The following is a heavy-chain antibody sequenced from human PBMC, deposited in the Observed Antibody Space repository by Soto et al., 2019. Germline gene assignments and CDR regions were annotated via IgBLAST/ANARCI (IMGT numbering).Heavy chain of an antibody. CDR3: ARDSAYVWGSYRPPFFDY. CDR2: ISAYNGNT. J-gene: IGHJ4*02. CDR1: GYTFTSYG. V-gene: IGHV1-18*01. D-gene: IGHD3-16*02. Sequence: QVQLVQSGAEVKKPGASVKVSCKASGYTFTSYGISWVRQAPGQGLEWMGWISAYNGNTNYAQKLQGRVTMTTDTSTSTAYMELRSLRSDDTAVYYCARDSAYVWGSYRPPFFDYWGQGTLVTVSS.